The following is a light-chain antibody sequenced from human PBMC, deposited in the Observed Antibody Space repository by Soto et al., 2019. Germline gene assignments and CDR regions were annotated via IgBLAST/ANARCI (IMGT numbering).Light chain of an antibody. CDR2: DTS. CDR3: QQYYSIPRT. J-gene: IGKJ1*01. Sequence: EIVLTQSPATLSLSPGERATLSCRASQSVSRYLAWYQQKPGQAPRLLIYDTSYRATGIPARFSGSGSGTDFTLTISSLQAEDVAVYYCQQYYSIPRTFGQGTKVDIK. CDR1: QSVSRY. V-gene: IGKV3-11*01.